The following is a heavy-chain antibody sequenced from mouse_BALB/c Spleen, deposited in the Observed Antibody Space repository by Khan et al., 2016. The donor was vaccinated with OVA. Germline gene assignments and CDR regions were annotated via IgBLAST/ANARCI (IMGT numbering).Heavy chain of an antibody. CDR1: GYSITSDYA. J-gene: IGHJ3*01. CDR2: IGYSGST. Sequence: EVQLQESGPGLVKPSQSLSLTCTVAGYSITSDYAWYWIRQFPGNKLEWMGYIGYSGSTSYNPSLKSRISITRDTSKNQFFLRLNSVTNADTDTYDGAGLGPGLAYWGQGTLVTVSA. D-gene: IGHD4-1*01. CDR3: AGLGPGLAY. V-gene: IGHV3-2*02.